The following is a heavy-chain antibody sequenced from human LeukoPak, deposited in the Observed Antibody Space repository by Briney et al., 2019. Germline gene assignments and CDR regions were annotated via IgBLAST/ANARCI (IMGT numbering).Heavy chain of an antibody. V-gene: IGHV4-31*03. CDR3: AGGRKDDYGDYVLDY. J-gene: IGHJ4*02. Sequence: SETLSLTCTVSGGSISCGGYYWRWIRQHPGKGLEWIGYIYYSGSTYYNPSLKSRVTISVDTSKNQFSLKLSSVTAADTAVYYCAGGRKDDYGDYVLDYWGQGTLVTVSS. CDR1: GGSISCGGYY. CDR2: IYYSGST. D-gene: IGHD4-17*01.